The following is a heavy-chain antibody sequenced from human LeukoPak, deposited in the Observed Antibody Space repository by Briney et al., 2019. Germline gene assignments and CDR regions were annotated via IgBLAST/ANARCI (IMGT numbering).Heavy chain of an antibody. D-gene: IGHD3-22*01. CDR3: ARGPPYYYDSSGYYYFDY. Sequence: SVKVSCKASGGTFSSYAISWVRQAPGQGLEWLGGIIPIFGTANYAQKFQGRVTITTDESTSTAYMELSSLRSEDTAVYYCARGPPYYYDSSGYYYFDYWGQGTLVTVSS. CDR1: GGTFSSYA. J-gene: IGHJ4*02. CDR2: IIPIFGTA. V-gene: IGHV1-69*05.